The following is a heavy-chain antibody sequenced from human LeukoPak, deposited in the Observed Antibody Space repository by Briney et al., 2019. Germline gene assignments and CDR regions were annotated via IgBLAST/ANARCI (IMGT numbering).Heavy chain of an antibody. Sequence: PGRSLRLSCAASGFTFSSYGMHWVRQAPGKGLEWVAVISYDGGNKYYADSVKGRFTISRDNSKNTLYLQMNSLRAEDTAVYYCAKGQLGITPYYFDYWGQGTLVTVSS. CDR1: GFTFSSYG. CDR3: AKGQLGITPYYFDY. J-gene: IGHJ4*02. D-gene: IGHD7-27*01. CDR2: ISYDGGNK. V-gene: IGHV3-30*18.